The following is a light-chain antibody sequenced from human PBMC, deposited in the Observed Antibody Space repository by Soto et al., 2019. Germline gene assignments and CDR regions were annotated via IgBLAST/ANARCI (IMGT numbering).Light chain of an antibody. CDR3: GTWDSSLSAGV. Sequence: QSVLTQPPSVSAAPGQTVTISCSGSSSNIGNNYVSWYQQLPGTAPKLLISENNQRPSGIPDRFSGSESGTSATLDITGLQTGDEADYYCGTWDSSLSAGVFGGGTKLTVL. CDR2: ENN. V-gene: IGLV1-51*02. CDR1: SSNIGNNY. J-gene: IGLJ3*02.